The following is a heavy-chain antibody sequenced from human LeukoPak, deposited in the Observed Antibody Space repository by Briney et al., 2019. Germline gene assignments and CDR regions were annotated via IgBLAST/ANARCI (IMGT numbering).Heavy chain of an antibody. J-gene: IGHJ6*03. Sequence: PSETLSLTCTVSGGSISSYYWSWIRQPPGKGLEWIGYIYYSGSTNYNPSLKSRVTISVDTSKHQFPLKLSSVTAAATAVYYCARCGSGPRHYYYYYMDVWGKGTTVTVSS. V-gene: IGHV4-59*01. CDR2: IYYSGST. CDR3: ARCGSGPRHYYYYYMDV. CDR1: GGSISSYY. D-gene: IGHD6-19*01.